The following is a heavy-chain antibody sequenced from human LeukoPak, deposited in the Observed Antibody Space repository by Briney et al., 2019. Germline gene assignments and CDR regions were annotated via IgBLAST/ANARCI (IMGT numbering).Heavy chain of an antibody. J-gene: IGHJ4*02. CDR1: DNSISSFY. V-gene: IGHV4-59*08. CDR3: APHRFGEPHFEY. CDR2: VYKTGHT. Sequence: SETLSLTCTVSDNSISSFYWSWIRQPPGKGLEWIGFVYKTGHTNYNPSLKSRVAISLDGSKSQVSLRLTSVTAADTAVYYCAPHRFGEPHFEYWGRGTLVTVSS. D-gene: IGHD3-10*01.